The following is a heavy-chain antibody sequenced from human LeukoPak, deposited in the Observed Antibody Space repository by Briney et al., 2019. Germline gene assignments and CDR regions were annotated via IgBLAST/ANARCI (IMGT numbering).Heavy chain of an antibody. CDR3: ARAAVGATILRYYYYYMDV. J-gene: IGHJ6*03. D-gene: IGHD1-26*01. CDR2: INHSGST. CDR1: GGSFSGYY. V-gene: IGHV4-34*01. Sequence: SETLSLTCAVYGGSFSGYYWSWIRQPPGKGLEWIGEINHSGSTNYNPSLKSRVTISVDTSKNQFSLKLSSVTAADTAVYYCARAAVGATILRYYYYYMDVWGKGTTVTVSS.